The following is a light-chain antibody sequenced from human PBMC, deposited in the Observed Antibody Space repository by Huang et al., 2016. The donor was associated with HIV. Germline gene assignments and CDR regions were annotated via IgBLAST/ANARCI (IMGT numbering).Light chain of an antibody. J-gene: IGKJ4*01. CDR1: QSVNSD. CDR2: GAS. CDR3: QQYNDWPPLT. V-gene: IGKV3-15*01. Sequence: PGQRATLSCRASQSVNSDLAWYQQKPGQAPRLLIYGASTRATGIPAKFNATGSGTEFSLNINNLQSDDFAVYYCQQYNDWPPLTFGGGTKVEI.